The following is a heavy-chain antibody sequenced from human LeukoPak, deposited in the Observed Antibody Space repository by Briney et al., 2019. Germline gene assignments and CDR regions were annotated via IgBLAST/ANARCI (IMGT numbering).Heavy chain of an antibody. CDR1: GRSISSYY. V-gene: IGHV4-59*01. Sequence: SETLSLTCTVTGRSISSYYWSWIRQPPGKGLEWIGYIYYSGSTNYNPSLKSRVTISVDTSKNQFSLKLSSVTAADTAVYYCARGRPVLRFLEWLSGFDPWGQGTLVTVSS. J-gene: IGHJ5*02. CDR3: ARGRPVLRFLEWLSGFDP. D-gene: IGHD3-3*01. CDR2: IYYSGST.